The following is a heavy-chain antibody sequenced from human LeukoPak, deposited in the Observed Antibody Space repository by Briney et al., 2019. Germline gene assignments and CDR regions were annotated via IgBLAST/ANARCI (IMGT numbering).Heavy chain of an antibody. CDR2: ISAHNGNT. Sequence: ASVKVSCKASGYTFTSYGISWVRQAPGQGLEWVGWISAHNGNTHYAQKLRDRLTMTTDTSTSTAYMELRSLRSDDTAVCYCARDQWERSFFEYWGQGTLVTVSS. J-gene: IGHJ4*02. CDR3: ARDQWERSFFEY. V-gene: IGHV1-18*01. D-gene: IGHD1-1*01. CDR1: GYTFTSYG.